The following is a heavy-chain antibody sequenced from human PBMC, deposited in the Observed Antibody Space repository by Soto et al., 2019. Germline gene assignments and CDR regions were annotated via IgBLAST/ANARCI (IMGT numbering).Heavy chain of an antibody. J-gene: IGHJ4*01. CDR1: GFECSNAW. D-gene: IGHD2-2*02. CDR2: IKSRLHGGTT. V-gene: IGHV3-15*07. Sequence: PGGPLRLSCEGSGFECSNAWMNWVLQAPWKGLEWVGRIKSRLHGGTTDFAAPVRGRFAVIRDDSRNVAYMQMNALNTEDTAVYFCTTDSYTTIPEVRFDYWGHGTLVSVYS. CDR3: TTDSYTTIPEVRFDY.